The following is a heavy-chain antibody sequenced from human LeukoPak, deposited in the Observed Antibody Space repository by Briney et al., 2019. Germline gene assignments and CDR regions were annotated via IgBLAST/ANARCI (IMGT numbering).Heavy chain of an antibody. V-gene: IGHV3-21*01. CDR1: GFTFSSYS. Sequence: GGSLRLSCAASGFTFSSYSMNWVRQAPGKGLEWVSSISSSGSYIYYADSVKGRFTISRDKAKNSLYLQMNSLRAEDTAVYYCARQVYCGGDCYYSTPVDYWGQGTLVTVSS. D-gene: IGHD2-21*02. CDR3: ARQVYCGGDCYYSTPVDY. J-gene: IGHJ4*02. CDR2: ISSSGSYI.